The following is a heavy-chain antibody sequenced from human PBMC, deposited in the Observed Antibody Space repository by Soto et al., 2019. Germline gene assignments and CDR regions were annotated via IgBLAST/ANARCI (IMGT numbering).Heavy chain of an antibody. CDR3: AREDDSSGYYPDAFDI. CDR1: GYFFTSYG. V-gene: IGHV1-18*01. D-gene: IGHD3-22*01. Sequence: ASVKVSCKACGYFFTSYGISWVRQAPGQGLEWMGWISAYNGNTNYAQKLQGRVTMTTDTSTSTAYMELRSLRSDDTAVYYCAREDDSSGYYPDAFDIWGQGTMVTVSS. CDR2: ISAYNGNT. J-gene: IGHJ3*02.